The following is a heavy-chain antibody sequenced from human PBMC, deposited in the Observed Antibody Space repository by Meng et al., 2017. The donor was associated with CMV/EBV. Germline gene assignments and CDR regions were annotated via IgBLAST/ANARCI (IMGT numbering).Heavy chain of an antibody. CDR2: ISAYNGNT. CDR1: GYTFTSYG. D-gene: IGHD3-3*01. CDR3: ARGRYDFWSGYYTGTDY. V-gene: IGHV1-18*01. J-gene: IGHJ4*02. Sequence: ASVKVSCKASGYTFTSYGTSWVRQAPGQGLEWMGWISAYNGNTNYAQKLQGRVTMTTDTSTSTAYMELRSLRSDDTAVYYCARGRYDFWSGYYTGTDYWGQGTLVTVSS.